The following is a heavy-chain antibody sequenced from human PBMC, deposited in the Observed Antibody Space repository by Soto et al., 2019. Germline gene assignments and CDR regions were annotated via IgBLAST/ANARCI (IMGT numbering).Heavy chain of an antibody. CDR2: ISQSGNT. CDR1: SGSFSGYY. J-gene: IGHJ4*02. CDR3: ARAPKGSGSSQTRPDF. V-gene: IGHV4-34*01. Sequence: SETLSLTCSIYSGSFSGYYWSWIRQPPGKGLEWIGEISQSGNTNYSPSLKSRVSISIDTSKKQFSLNLASVSAADTAVYYCARAPKGSGSSQTRPDFWGQGTLVTVSS. D-gene: IGHD6-6*01.